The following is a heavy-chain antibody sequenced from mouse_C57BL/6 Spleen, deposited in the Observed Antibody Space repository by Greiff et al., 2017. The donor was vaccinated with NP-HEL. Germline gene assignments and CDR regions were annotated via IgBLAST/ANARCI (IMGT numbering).Heavy chain of an antibody. CDR3: ARSDRGNFIFYAMDY. CDR2: IYPGDGDT. J-gene: IGHJ4*01. Sequence: QVQLQQSGPELVKPGASVKISCKASGYAFSSSWMNWVKQRPGKGLEWIGRIYPGDGDTNYNGKFKGKATLTADKSSSTAYMQLSSLTSEDSAVYFCARSDRGNFIFYAMDYWGQGTSVTVSS. V-gene: IGHV1-82*01. D-gene: IGHD2-1*01. CDR1: GYAFSSSW.